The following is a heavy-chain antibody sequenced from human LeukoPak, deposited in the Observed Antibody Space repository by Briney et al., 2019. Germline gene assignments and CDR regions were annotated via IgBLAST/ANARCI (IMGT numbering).Heavy chain of an antibody. CDR2: IWNDGSNE. J-gene: IGHJ4*02. CDR1: GFIFRSYA. V-gene: IGHV3-33*01. D-gene: IGHD3-22*01. CDR3: ARGYYYDSSGTNPADY. Sequence: QPGRSLRLSCAASGFIFRSYAMHWVRQAPGKGLEGVAIIWNDGSNENYADSVKGRFTISRDNAKNSLYLQMSSLRAEDTAVYYCARGYYYDSSGTNPADYWGQGTLVTVS.